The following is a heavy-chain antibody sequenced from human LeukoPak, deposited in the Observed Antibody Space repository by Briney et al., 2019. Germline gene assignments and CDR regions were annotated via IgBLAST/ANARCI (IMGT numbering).Heavy chain of an antibody. CDR1: GDSVSTNSAA. CDR2: TYYRSKWFN. CDR3: ARDPNSSGWYGFDP. J-gene: IGHJ5*02. V-gene: IGHV6-1*01. Sequence: SQTLSLTCAISGDSVSTNSAAWNWIRQSPSRGLEWLGRTYYRSKWFNGYAVSVKSRITINPDTSKNQFSLQLNSVTPEDTALYYCARDPNSSGWYGFDPWGQGTLVIVSS. D-gene: IGHD6-19*01.